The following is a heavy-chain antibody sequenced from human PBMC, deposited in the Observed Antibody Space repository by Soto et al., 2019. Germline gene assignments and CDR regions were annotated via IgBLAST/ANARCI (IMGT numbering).Heavy chain of an antibody. CDR3: ARENVPYYYDSSGYYAPGDY. CDR2: ISYAGDA. Sequence: GGSLRLSCAASGFTLGTYDMHWVRQATGKGLEWVAAISYAGDAYYPDSVKGRFTISRENSKNTLYLQMNSLRAEDTAVYYCARENVPYYYDSSGYYAPGDYWGQGTLVTVSS. D-gene: IGHD3-22*01. V-gene: IGHV3-13*01. J-gene: IGHJ4*02. CDR1: GFTLGTYD.